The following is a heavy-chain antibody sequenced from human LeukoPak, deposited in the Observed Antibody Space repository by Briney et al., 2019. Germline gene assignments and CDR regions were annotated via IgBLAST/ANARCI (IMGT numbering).Heavy chain of an antibody. CDR2: ISGSGGST. J-gene: IGHJ1*01. Sequence: GGSLRLSCAASGFTFSSYAMSWVRQAPGKGLEWVSAISGSGGSTYYADSVKGRFTISRDNSKNTLYLQMNSLRAEDTAVYYCAKDPLPQQLVTKSRIISEYFQHWGQGTLVTVSS. CDR3: AKDPLPQQLVTKSRIISEYFQH. D-gene: IGHD6-13*01. CDR1: GFTFSSYA. V-gene: IGHV3-23*01.